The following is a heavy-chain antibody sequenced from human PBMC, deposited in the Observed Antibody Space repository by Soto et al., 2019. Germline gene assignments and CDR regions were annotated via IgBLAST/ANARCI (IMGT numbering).Heavy chain of an antibody. CDR3: ARDQDTYGLGVFNI. J-gene: IGHJ3*02. D-gene: IGHD5-18*01. V-gene: IGHV3-74*01. Sequence: PGGSLRLSCAASGFIFSTYWMHWVRQVPGKGLVWVSRINSDGSRTTYADSVKGRFTISRDNAKNTLYLQMNSLRAEDTAVYYCARDQDTYGLGVFNIWGQGTMVTVS. CDR2: INSDGSRT. CDR1: GFIFSTYW.